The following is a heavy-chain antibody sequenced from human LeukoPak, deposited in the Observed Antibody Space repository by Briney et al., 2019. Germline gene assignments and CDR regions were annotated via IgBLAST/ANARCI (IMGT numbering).Heavy chain of an antibody. CDR3: AKLSVRDGSGSYDY. D-gene: IGHD3-10*01. Sequence: GGSLRLSCTASGFTFVNYAMSWVRQAPGKGLEWVSAISGGGGTTYYADSVRGRFTISRDSSKNTLYLQMNSLRAEDTAIYYCAKLSVRDGSGSYDYWGQGTLVTVSS. V-gene: IGHV3-23*01. CDR2: ISGGGGTT. J-gene: IGHJ4*02. CDR1: GFTFVNYA.